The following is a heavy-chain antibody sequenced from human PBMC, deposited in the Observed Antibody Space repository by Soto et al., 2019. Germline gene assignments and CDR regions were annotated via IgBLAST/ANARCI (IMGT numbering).Heavy chain of an antibody. V-gene: IGHV1-69*01. CDR3: ASTPGGIVATTTYFDY. D-gene: IGHD5-12*01. J-gene: IGHJ4*02. CDR1: GGTFSSYA. Sequence: QVQLVQSGAEVKKPGSSVKVSCKASGGTFSSYAISWVRQAPGQGLEWMGGIIPIFGTANYAQKFQGRVTITADESTSTAYMELSSLRPEDTAVYYCASTPGGIVATTTYFDYWGQGTLVTVSS. CDR2: IIPIFGTA.